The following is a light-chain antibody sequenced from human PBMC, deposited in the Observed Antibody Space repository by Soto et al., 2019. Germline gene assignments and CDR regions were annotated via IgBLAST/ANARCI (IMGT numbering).Light chain of an antibody. V-gene: IGKV1-39*01. J-gene: IGKJ1*01. CDR1: QIISRY. CDR3: QQSHGT. Sequence: DIQMTQSPSSLSASVGDRVTITCRASQIISRYLSWYQQKPGKIPKLLIYTISELQSGVPSRFSGSGSGPDFTLTISNLQPEDSATYYCQQSHGTFGQGTKVEIK. CDR2: TIS.